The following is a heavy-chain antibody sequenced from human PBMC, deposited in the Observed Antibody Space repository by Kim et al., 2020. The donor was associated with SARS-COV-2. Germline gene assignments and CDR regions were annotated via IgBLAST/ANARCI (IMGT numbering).Heavy chain of an antibody. J-gene: IGHJ3*02. D-gene: IGHD3-22*01. CDR3: ARGRADYYDSSAIYAGIAFDI. V-gene: IGHV4-59*01. CDR2: IYYSGST. CDR1: GGSISSYY. Sequence: SETLSLTCTVSGGSISSYYWSWIRQPPGKGLEWIGYIYYSGSTNYNPSLKSRVTISVDTSKNQFSLKLSSVTAADTAVYYCARGRADYYDSSAIYAGIAFDIWGQGTMVTVSS.